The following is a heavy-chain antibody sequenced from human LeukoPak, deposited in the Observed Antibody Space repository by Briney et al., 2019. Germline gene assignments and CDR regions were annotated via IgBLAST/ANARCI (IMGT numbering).Heavy chain of an antibody. CDR2: IYYSGST. D-gene: IGHD2-15*01. V-gene: IGHV4-59*08. CDR1: GGSISSYY. CDR3: ASGGVLLRYCSGGSCYPARYYYGMDV. Sequence: SETLSLTCTVSGGSISSYYWSWIRQPPGKGLEWIGYIYYSGSTNYNPSLKSRVTISVDTSKNQFSLKLSSVTAADTAVYYCASGGVLLRYCSGGSCYPARYYYGMDVWGQGTTVTVSS. J-gene: IGHJ6*02.